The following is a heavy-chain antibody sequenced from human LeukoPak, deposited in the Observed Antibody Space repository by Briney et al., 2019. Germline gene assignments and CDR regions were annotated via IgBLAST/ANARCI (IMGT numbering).Heavy chain of an antibody. V-gene: IGHV3-66*01. CDR2: IYSSGYT. J-gene: IGHJ4*02. CDR3: ARGRPAHYFDS. Sequence: GGSLGLSCAASGFTVSSTYLTWVRQAPGKGLEWLSVIYSSGYTYYADSVKGRFFISRDISENMVYLQMNSLSVEDTAVYFCARGRPAHYFDSWGPGTLVTVS. CDR1: GFTVSSTY. D-gene: IGHD6-6*01.